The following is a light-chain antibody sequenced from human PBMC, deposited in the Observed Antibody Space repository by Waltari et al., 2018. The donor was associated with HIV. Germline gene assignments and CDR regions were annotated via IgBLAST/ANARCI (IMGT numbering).Light chain of an antibody. CDR1: RSLSGW. J-gene: IGKJ1*01. V-gene: IGKV1-5*03. Sequence: DIQMTQSPSTLSASVGDRVTISCRASRSLSGWLAWYQQKPGRAPKLLIFQTSNLQNGVPSRFSGSVSGTEFTLTISSLQPDDFATYYGQEYASFSRTFGQGTKVEVK. CDR2: QTS. CDR3: QEYASFSRT.